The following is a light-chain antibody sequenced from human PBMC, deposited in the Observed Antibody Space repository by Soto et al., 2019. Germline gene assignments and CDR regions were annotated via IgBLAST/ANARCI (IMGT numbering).Light chain of an antibody. Sequence: VLAQSPATLSLSPGERATLSCRASQNVSSYLAWYQQKTGQAPRLLIYDASNRATGIPARFSGSGSGTDFNLTISSLEPEDFAVYYCQNRRVWPVSCGQGTRLEIK. V-gene: IGKV3-11*01. J-gene: IGKJ5*01. CDR1: QNVSSY. CDR2: DAS. CDR3: QNRRVWPVS.